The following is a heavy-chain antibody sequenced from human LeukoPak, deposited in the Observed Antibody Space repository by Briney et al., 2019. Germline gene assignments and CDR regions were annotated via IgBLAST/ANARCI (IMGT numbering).Heavy chain of an antibody. Sequence: PGRSLRLSCAASGFTLSSYGMHWVRQAPGKGLERVAVISYDGSNKYYGDSVKGRFTISRDISKNTLYLQMNSLRPEDTAVYYCAKDQVGGTTMAGYWGQGTLVTVSS. V-gene: IGHV3-30*18. CDR1: GFTLSSYG. CDR3: AKDQVGGTTMAGY. CDR2: ISYDGSNK. J-gene: IGHJ4*02. D-gene: IGHD1-26*01.